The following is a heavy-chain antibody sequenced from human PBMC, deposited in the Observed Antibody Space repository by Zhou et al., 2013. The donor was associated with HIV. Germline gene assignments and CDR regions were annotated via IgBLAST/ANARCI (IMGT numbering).Heavy chain of an antibody. CDR3: ARVIFDRSDY. CDR2: ISGYNGDT. D-gene: IGHD3-16*02. CDR1: GYTFTSYG. J-gene: IGHJ4*02. Sequence: QVRLVQPGAEVKKPGASVKVSCKASGYTFTSYGISWVRQAPGQGLEWMGWISGYNGDTKYAQKFHARVTMTTDTSTSTAYMEVRSLRSDDTAVYYCARVIFDRSDYWGQGTLVTVSS. V-gene: IGHV1-18*01.